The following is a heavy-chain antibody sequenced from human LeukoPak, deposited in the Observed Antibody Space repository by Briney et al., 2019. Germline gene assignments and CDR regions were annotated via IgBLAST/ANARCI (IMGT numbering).Heavy chain of an antibody. CDR3: AKDESEGIAVAGTFY. V-gene: IGHV3-23*01. D-gene: IGHD6-19*01. CDR2: ISGSGGST. J-gene: IGHJ4*02. CDR1: GFTFSSYA. Sequence: GGSLRLSCAASGFTFSSYAMSWVRQAPGKGLEWVSAISGSGGSTYYADSVKGRFTISRDNSKNTLYLQMNSLRAEDTAVYYCAKDESEGIAVAGTFYWGQGTLATVSS.